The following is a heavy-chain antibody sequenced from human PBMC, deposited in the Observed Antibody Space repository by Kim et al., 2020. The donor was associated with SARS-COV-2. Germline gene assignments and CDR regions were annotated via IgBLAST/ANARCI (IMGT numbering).Heavy chain of an antibody. CDR2: IYYSGST. CDR3: ARVPPTREQQLVRNWYFDL. Sequence: SETLSLTCTVSGGSISSSSYYWGWIRQPPGKGLEWIGSIYYSGSTYYNPSLKSRVTISVDTYKNQFSLKLSSVTAADTAVYYCARVPPTREQQLVRNWYFDLWGRGTLVTVSS. V-gene: IGHV4-39*01. D-gene: IGHD6-13*01. J-gene: IGHJ2*01. CDR1: GGSISSSSYY.